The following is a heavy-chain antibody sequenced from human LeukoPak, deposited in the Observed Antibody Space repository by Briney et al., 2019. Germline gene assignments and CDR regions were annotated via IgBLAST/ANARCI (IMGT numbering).Heavy chain of an antibody. Sequence: ASVKVSCKASGYTFTSYGISWVRQAPGQGLEWMGWINPNSGGTNYAQKFQGRVTMTRDTSISTAYMELSRLRSDDTAVYYCARGKWVGHLTRWGQGTLVTVSS. CDR1: GYTFTSYG. CDR3: ARGKWVGHLTR. V-gene: IGHV1-2*02. CDR2: INPNSGGT. D-gene: IGHD3-9*01. J-gene: IGHJ4*02.